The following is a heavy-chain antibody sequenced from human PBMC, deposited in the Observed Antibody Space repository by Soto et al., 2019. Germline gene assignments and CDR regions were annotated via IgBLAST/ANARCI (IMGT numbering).Heavy chain of an antibody. D-gene: IGHD5-18*01. J-gene: IGHJ4*02. CDR2: IYHSGST. Sequence: SETLSLTCAVSGGSISSGGYSWSWIRQPPGKGLERIGYIYHSGSTYYNPSLKSRVTISVDRSKNQFSLKLSSVTAADTAVYYCARGIGYSYGYFDYWGQRTLVTVSS. CDR1: GGSISSGGYS. V-gene: IGHV4-30-2*01. CDR3: ARGIGYSYGYFDY.